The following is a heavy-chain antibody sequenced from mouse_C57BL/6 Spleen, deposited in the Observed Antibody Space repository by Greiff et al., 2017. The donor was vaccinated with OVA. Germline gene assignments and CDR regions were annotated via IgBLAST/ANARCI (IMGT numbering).Heavy chain of an antibody. Sequence: VKLMESGAELVKPGASVKISCKASGYAFSSYWMNWVKQRPGKGLEWIGQIYPGDGDTNYNGKFKGKATLTADKSSSTAYMQLSSLTSEDSAVYFCARGGVTTNFDYWGQGTTLTVSS. CDR3: ARGGVTTNFDY. V-gene: IGHV1-80*01. D-gene: IGHD2-2*01. CDR2: IYPGDGDT. CDR1: GYAFSSYW. J-gene: IGHJ2*01.